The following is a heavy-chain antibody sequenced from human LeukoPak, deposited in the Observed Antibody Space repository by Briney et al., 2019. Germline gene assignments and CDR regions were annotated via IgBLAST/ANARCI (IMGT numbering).Heavy chain of an antibody. Sequence: PSETLSLTCTVSGGSISSGGYYWSWIRQHPGKGLEWIGYIYYSGSTNYNPSLKSRVTISVDTSKNQFSLKLSSVTAADTAVYYCAREVGYYYGMDVWGQGTTVTVSS. CDR2: IYYSGST. CDR1: GGSISSGGYY. J-gene: IGHJ6*02. CDR3: AREVGYYYGMDV. D-gene: IGHD1-26*01. V-gene: IGHV4-61*08.